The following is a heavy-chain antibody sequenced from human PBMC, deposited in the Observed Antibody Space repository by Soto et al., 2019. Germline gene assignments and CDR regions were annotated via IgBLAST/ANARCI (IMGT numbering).Heavy chain of an antibody. J-gene: IGHJ6*02. CDR1: GYTFSSYG. CDR2: ISPYDDDT. CDR3: ARGGYYDSSGSRNYHYYGMDV. Sequence: QAQLVQSGPEVKKPGASVKVSCKASGYTFSSYGISWVRQAPGQGLEWLVWISPYDDDTKYAQNLQGRARMTTDQSTRTVYMDLRSLRSDDTAIYYCARGGYYDSSGSRNYHYYGMDVWGQGTTVTVSS. D-gene: IGHD3-22*01. V-gene: IGHV1-18*01.